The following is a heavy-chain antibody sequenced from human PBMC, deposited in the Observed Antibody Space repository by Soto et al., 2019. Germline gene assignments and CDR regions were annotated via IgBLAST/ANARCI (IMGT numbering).Heavy chain of an antibody. CDR3: ARDPRSAYYHDP. Sequence: QVQLQESGPGLVKPSQTLSLTCSVSGGSISRGAYFWSGIRQHPGRGPVWIGYVYYNGSTYYHPSLKSRATISIDTPKNQFALTLRSVTAADTAVYYCARDPRSAYYHDPWGQGTLVTVPS. J-gene: IGHJ5*02. D-gene: IGHD3-3*01. CDR1: GGSISRGAYF. CDR2: VYYNGST. V-gene: IGHV4-31*03.